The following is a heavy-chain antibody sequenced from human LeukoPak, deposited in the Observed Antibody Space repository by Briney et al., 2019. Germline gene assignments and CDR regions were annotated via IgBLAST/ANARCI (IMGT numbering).Heavy chain of an antibody. CDR1: GFTFSSYA. J-gene: IGHJ4*02. D-gene: IGHD1-26*01. V-gene: IGHV3-23*01. CDR2: ISGSGGST. Sequence: GGSLRLSCAASGFTFSSYAMSWVRQAPGKGLEWVSAISGSGGSTYYADSVKGRFTISRDNSKNTLYLQMNSLRAEDTAVYYCAKVRYRVGAPCPFDYWGQGTLVTVSS. CDR3: AKVRYRVGAPCPFDY.